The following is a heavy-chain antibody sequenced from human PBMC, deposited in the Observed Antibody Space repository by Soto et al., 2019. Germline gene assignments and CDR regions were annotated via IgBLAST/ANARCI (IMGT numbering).Heavy chain of an antibody. J-gene: IGHJ3*02. Sequence: LRLSCAASGFTFDDYAMHWVRQAPGKGLEWVSGISWNSGSIGYADSVKGRFTISRDNAKNSLYLQMNSLRAEDTALYYCAKDIRIAAAGMAAFDIWGQGTMVTVSS. CDR1: GFTFDDYA. CDR2: ISWNSGSI. V-gene: IGHV3-9*01. D-gene: IGHD6-13*01. CDR3: AKDIRIAAAGMAAFDI.